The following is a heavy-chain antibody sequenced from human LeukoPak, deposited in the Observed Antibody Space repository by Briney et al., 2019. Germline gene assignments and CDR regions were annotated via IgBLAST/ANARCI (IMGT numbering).Heavy chain of an antibody. V-gene: IGHV6-1*01. D-gene: IGHD5-12*01. J-gene: IGHJ6*02. CDR3: ARDRGYSGYPPIYYYYGMDV. CDR1: GDSVSSNSAA. Sequence: SQTLSLTCAISGDSVSSNSAAWNWIRQSPSRGLEWLGRTYYRSKWYNDYAVSVKSQITINPDTPKNPFSLQLISVTPEATAVYYCARDRGYSGYPPIYYYYGMDVWGQGTTVTVSS. CDR2: TYYRSKWYN.